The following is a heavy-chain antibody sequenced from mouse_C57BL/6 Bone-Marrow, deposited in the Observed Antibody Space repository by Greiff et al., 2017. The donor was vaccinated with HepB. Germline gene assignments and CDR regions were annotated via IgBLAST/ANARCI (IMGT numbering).Heavy chain of an antibody. CDR1: EYEFPSHD. V-gene: IGHV5-2*01. CDR2: IISDGGST. D-gene: IGHD4-1*01. J-gene: IGHJ2*01. Sequence: EVQGVESGGGLVQPGESLKLSCESNEYEFPSHDMSWVRKTPEKRLELVAAIISDGGSTYYPDTMARRFIISRDKTKKTLYLQMSSLRSEDTALYYCARQLGTYYFDYWGQGTTLTVSS. CDR3: ARQLGTYYFDY.